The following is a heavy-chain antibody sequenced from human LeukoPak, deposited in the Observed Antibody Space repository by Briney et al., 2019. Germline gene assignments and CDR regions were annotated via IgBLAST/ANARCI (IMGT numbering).Heavy chain of an antibody. Sequence: EGSLRLSCAASGFTFSSYWMSWVRQAPGKGLEWVANIKQDGSEKYYVDSVKGRFTISRDNAKNSLYLQMNSLRAEDTAVYYCARDSVDTAMVADYWGQGTLVTVSS. CDR3: ARDSVDTAMVADY. V-gene: IGHV3-7*01. D-gene: IGHD5-18*01. CDR2: IKQDGSEK. J-gene: IGHJ4*02. CDR1: GFTFSSYW.